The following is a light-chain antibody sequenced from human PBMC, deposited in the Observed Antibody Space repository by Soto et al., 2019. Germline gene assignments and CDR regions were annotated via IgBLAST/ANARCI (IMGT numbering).Light chain of an antibody. CDR3: QQYKNWPL. V-gene: IGKV3-15*01. CDR1: HSVNSH. J-gene: IGKJ5*01. Sequence: MRRTQSPATLSVSPGERVTLSCRTSHSVNSHVAWYQQKPGQAPRLLLYGASTRATGIPVRFSGSGFGTEFTLTISSLQSEDFAVYYCQQYKNWPLFGQGTRLEIK. CDR2: GAS.